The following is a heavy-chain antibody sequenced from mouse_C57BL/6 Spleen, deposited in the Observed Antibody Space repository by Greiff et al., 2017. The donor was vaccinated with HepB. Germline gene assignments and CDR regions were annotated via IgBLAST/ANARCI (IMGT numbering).Heavy chain of an antibody. J-gene: IGHJ2*01. D-gene: IGHD2-3*01. Sequence: VQLQQSGPELVKPGASVKISCKASGYTFTDYYMNWVKQSHGKSLEWIGDINPNNGGTSYNQKFKGKATLTVDKSSSTAYMELRSLTSEDSAVYYCASLYDGYCDYWGQGTTLTVSS. CDR2: INPNNGGT. V-gene: IGHV1-26*01. CDR3: ASLYDGYCDY. CDR1: GYTFTDYY.